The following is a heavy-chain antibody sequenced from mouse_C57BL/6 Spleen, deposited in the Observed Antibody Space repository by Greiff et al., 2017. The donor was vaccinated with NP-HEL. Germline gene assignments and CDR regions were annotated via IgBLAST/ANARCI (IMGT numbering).Heavy chain of an antibody. Sequence: VQLQQPGAELVRPGSSVKLSCKASGYTFTSYWMHWVKQRPIQGLEWIGNIDPSDSETHYNQKFKDKATLTVDKSSSTAYMQLSSLTSEDSAVYYCARGYSNFYYAMGYWGQGTSVTVSS. J-gene: IGHJ4*01. D-gene: IGHD2-5*01. CDR1: GYTFTSYW. CDR2: IDPSDSET. V-gene: IGHV1-52*01. CDR3: ARGYSNFYYAMGY.